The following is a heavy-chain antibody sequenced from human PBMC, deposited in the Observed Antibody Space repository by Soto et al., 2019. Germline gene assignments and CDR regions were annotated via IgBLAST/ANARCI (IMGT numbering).Heavy chain of an antibody. Sequence: GGSLRLSCAASGFTFSSYAMHWVRQAPGKGLEWVAVISYDGSNKYYADSVKGRFTISRDNSKNTLYLQMNSLRAEDTAVYYCASSWSYYYYGMDVWGQGTTVTVSS. V-gene: IGHV3-30-3*01. CDR3: ASSWSYYYYGMDV. CDR1: GFTFSSYA. J-gene: IGHJ6*02. CDR2: ISYDGSNK. D-gene: IGHD6-13*01.